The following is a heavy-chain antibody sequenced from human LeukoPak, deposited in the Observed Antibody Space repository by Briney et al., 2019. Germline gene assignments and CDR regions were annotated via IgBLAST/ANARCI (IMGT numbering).Heavy chain of an antibody. CDR2: INHSGST. CDR3: ARGRTITIFGVVIIPIYFDY. V-gene: IGHV4-34*01. CDR1: GGSFSGYY. J-gene: IGHJ4*02. D-gene: IGHD3-3*01. Sequence: SETLSLTCAAYGGSFSGYYWSWIRQPPGKGLEWIGEINHSGSTNYNPSLKSRVTISVDTSKNQFSLKLSSVTAADTAVYYCARGRTITIFGVVIIPIYFDYWGQGTLVTVSS.